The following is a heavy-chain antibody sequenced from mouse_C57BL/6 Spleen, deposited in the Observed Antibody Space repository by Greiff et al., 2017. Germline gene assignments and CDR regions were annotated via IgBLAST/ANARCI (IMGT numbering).Heavy chain of an antibody. CDR2: INPSTGGT. CDR1: GYSFTGYY. V-gene: IGHV1-42*01. D-gene: IGHD2-4*01. Sequence: VQLKQSGPELVKPGASVKISCKASGYSFTGYYMNWVKQSPEKSLEWIGEINPSTGGTTYNQKCKAKATFALDTSAITAYMLLKSLTSDDSAVYYCAIGKDYYDYDEGFAYWCQGTLVTVSA. J-gene: IGHJ3*01. CDR3: AIGKDYYDYDEGFAY.